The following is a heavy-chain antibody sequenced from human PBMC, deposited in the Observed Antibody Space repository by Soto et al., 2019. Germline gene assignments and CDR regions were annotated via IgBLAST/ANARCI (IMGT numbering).Heavy chain of an antibody. CDR2: IYYSGAT. CDR1: AGYISSGNYF. V-gene: IGHV4-30-4*01. J-gene: IGHJ4*02. Sequence: SETLSLTCSVSAGYISSGNYFWSWVRQTPGKGLEWIGHIYYSGATFYNPSLKSRVSISVDASKDQFSLKLTSVTAADTAIYYCASRQQQVALVDYWGQGTLVT. D-gene: IGHD6-13*01. CDR3: ASRQQQVALVDY.